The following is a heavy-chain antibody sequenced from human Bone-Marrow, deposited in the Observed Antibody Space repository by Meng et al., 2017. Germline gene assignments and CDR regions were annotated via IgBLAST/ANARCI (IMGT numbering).Heavy chain of an antibody. Sequence: ESLKLSCKGSGYSFTSYWIGWVRQMPGKGLEWMGIIYPGDSDTRYSPSFQGQVTISADKSISTAYLQWSSLKASDTAMYYCARHPSWYHSYFDYWGQGTLVTVSS. CDR1: GYSFTSYW. V-gene: IGHV5-51*01. CDR3: ARHPSWYHSYFDY. J-gene: IGHJ4*02. CDR2: IYPGDSDT. D-gene: IGHD6-13*01.